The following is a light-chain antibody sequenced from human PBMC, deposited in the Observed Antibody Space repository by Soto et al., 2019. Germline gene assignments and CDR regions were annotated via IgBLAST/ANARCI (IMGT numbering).Light chain of an antibody. V-gene: IGKV3D-15*01. Sequence: IVMTQSPATLSVSPGERATLFCRASESVSSKLAWYQQQPGQAPRLLVYAATTRATGIPARFSGSGSGTEFTRTINSLQPEDFAVYYCKQYDNWPPLTFGGGTKVEIK. CDR3: KQYDNWPPLT. CDR2: AAT. J-gene: IGKJ4*01. CDR1: ESVSSK.